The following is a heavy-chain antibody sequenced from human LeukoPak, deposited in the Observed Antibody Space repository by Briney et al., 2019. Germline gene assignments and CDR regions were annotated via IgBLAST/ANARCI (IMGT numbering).Heavy chain of an antibody. Sequence: GGSLRLSCAASGFTFSSYAMSWVRQAPGKGLEWVSAISGSGGSTYYADSVKGRFTISRDNSKNTLYLQMNSLRAEDTAVYYCAKEGGGVVVMDDYYFDYWGQGTLVTVSS. D-gene: IGHD3-22*01. CDR2: ISGSGGST. CDR3: AKEGGGVVVMDDYYFDY. CDR1: GFTFSSYA. V-gene: IGHV3-23*01. J-gene: IGHJ4*02.